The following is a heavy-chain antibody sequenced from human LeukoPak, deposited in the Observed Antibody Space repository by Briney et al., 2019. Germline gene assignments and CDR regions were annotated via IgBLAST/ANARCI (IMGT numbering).Heavy chain of an antibody. V-gene: IGHV4-4*02. J-gene: IGHJ4*02. CDR3: ASGMGAVGTLALGY. Sequence: SGTLSLTCAVSGGSINSTNWWSWVRQSPGKGLEWIGEIWHIGSTNYNPSLKSRVIISINKSKNQFSLQLSSVTAADTAVYYCASGMGAVGTLALGYWGQGTLVIVSS. CDR1: GGSINSTNW. D-gene: IGHD6-13*01. CDR2: IWHIGST.